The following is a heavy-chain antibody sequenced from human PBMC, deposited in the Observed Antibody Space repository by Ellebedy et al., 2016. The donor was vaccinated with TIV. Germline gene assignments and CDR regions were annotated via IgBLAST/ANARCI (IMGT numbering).Heavy chain of an antibody. CDR2: ISSGGIT. Sequence: GESLKISCAASGFTFSASGMTWPRQAPGKGLEWVSGISSGGITYYADSVRGRFTISRDNPKNTLYLQMNSLRAEDTATYYCVKGSGTMDVWGQGTTVTVSS. CDR1: GFTFSASG. D-gene: IGHD1-1*01. J-gene: IGHJ6*02. CDR3: VKGSGTMDV. V-gene: IGHV3-23*01.